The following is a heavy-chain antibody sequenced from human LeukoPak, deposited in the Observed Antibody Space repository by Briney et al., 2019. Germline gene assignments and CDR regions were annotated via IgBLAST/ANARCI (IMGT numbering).Heavy chain of an antibody. D-gene: IGHD3-10*01. CDR1: GGTFSSYA. V-gene: IGHV1-69*04. CDR2: IIPILGIA. Sequence: SVKVSCKASGGTFSSYAISWVRQAPGQGLEWMGRIIPILGIANYAQKFQGRVTITADKSTSTAYMELSSLRSEDTAVYYCAREVYFTMVRGPFDYWGQGALVTVSS. CDR3: AREVYFTMVRGPFDY. J-gene: IGHJ4*02.